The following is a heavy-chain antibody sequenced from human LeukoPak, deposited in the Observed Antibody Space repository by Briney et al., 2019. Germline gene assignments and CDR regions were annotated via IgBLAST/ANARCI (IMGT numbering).Heavy chain of an antibody. J-gene: IGHJ3*01. CDR1: DFPFNPYT. CDR3: TRDSAVVAFDV. Sequence: GWSLRLSCTASDFPFNPYTMHWVRQAPGKGLEWISYITGNSDTIYYADSVEGRFTISRDNAKKSLFLQMSSLRAEDTALYYCTRDSAVVAFDVWGQGTLVSVSS. CDR2: ITGNSDTI. D-gene: IGHD6-6*01. V-gene: IGHV3-48*04.